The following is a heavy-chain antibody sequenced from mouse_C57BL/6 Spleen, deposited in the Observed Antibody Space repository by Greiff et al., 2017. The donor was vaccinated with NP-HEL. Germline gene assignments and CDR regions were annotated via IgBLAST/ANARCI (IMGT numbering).Heavy chain of an antibody. Sequence: VQLQQPGAELVKPGASVKVSYKASGYTFTSYWMHWVKQRPGQGLEWIGRIHPSDSDTNYNQKFKGKATLTVDKSSSTAYMQLSSLTSEDSAVYYCAIAGQNGYYVAWFAYWGQGTLVTVSA. CDR1: GYTFTSYW. V-gene: IGHV1-74*01. CDR3: AIAGQNGYYVAWFAY. D-gene: IGHD2-3*01. CDR2: IHPSDSDT. J-gene: IGHJ3*01.